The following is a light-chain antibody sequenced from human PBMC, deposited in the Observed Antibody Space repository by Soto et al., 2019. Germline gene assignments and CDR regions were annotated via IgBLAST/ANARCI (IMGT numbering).Light chain of an antibody. CDR2: GAS. V-gene: IGKV3-15*01. CDR3: QQYGSSLTWT. J-gene: IGKJ1*01. Sequence: EILMSQSPATLSVSPGERATLSCRASQSVSNNLAWYQLKPGQAPRLFIFGASIRATGVPARFSGSGSGTEFTLTISSLQSEDFAIYYCQQYGSSLTWTFGQGTKVDIK. CDR1: QSVSNN.